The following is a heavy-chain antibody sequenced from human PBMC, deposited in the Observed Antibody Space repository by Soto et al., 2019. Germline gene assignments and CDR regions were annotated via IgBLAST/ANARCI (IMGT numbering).Heavy chain of an antibody. D-gene: IGHD2-15*01. V-gene: IGHV4-38-2*01. CDR1: HYVITSGYY. J-gene: IGHJ4*02. CDR3: ARYFHTCSGPPL. CDR2: VDHSGST. Sequence: PSETLSLTCVVSHYVITSGYYWGWIRQPPGKGLEWIGAVDHSGSTYYDPSLQGRVTISIDTSKNQFSLRLTSVTAADTALYYCARYFHTCSGPPLWGQGTLVTVSS.